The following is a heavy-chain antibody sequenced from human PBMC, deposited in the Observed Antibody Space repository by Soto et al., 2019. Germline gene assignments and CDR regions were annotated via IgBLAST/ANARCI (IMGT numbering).Heavy chain of an antibody. CDR1: GYTFTGYY. CDR3: ARGYGVVVAETKSDAFDI. D-gene: IGHD2-15*01. V-gene: IGHV1-2*04. CDR2: INPNSGGT. J-gene: IGHJ3*02. Sequence: ASVKVSCKASGYTFTGYYMHWVRQAPGQGLEWMGWINPNSGGTNYAQKFQSWVTMTRDTSISTAYMELSRLRSDDTAVYYCARGYGVVVAETKSDAFDIWGQGTMVTVSS.